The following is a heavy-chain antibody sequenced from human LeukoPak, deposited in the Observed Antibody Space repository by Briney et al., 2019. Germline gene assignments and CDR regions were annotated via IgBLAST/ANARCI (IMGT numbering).Heavy chain of an antibody. Sequence: PGGSLRLSCGASGFTFSNYAMNWVRQGPGKGLKWVSGISGSGANIQYAESVKGRFTISRDDARNSLYLQMDSLRAEDTAVYYCGRCILSSLIVDDCWGQGTLVTVSS. D-gene: IGHD1-14*01. V-gene: IGHV3-21*01. CDR2: ISGSGANI. CDR3: GRCILSSLIVDDC. J-gene: IGHJ4*02. CDR1: GFTFSNYA.